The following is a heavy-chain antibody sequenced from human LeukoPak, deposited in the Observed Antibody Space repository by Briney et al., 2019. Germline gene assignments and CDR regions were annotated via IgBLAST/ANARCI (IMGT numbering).Heavy chain of an antibody. CDR1: GGSSSGYY. V-gene: IGHV4-34*01. Sequence: PSETLSLTCAVYGGSSSGYYWTWIRQPPGQGLEWIGEINHSGSTNYNPSLKRRVTISVDTSKNQFSLKLSSVTAADTAVYYCASGVPAAGGGYYYYYMDVWGKGTTVTVSS. D-gene: IGHD2-2*01. J-gene: IGHJ6*03. CDR2: INHSGST. CDR3: ASGVPAAGGGYYYYYMDV.